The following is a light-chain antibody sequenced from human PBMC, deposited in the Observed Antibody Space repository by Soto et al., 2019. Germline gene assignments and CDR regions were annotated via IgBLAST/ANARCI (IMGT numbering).Light chain of an antibody. Sequence: EIVMTQSPATLSVSPGERATLSCRASLSVSRNLAWYQQKPGQAPRLLIFDASTRATGIPARFSGSGSGTEFTLTITSLQSEDFAVYYWQQYNAWPRTFGQGTKVQIK. CDR3: QQYNAWPRT. V-gene: IGKV3-15*01. CDR2: DAS. J-gene: IGKJ1*01. CDR1: LSVSRN.